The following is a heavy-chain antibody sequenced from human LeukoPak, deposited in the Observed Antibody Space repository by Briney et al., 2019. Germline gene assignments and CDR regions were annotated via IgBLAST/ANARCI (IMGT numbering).Heavy chain of an antibody. CDR3: ARFAPYDSSGAIDY. Sequence: SSETLSLTCTVSGGSISSSSYYWGWIRQPPGKGLEWIGSIYYSGSTYYNPSLKSRVIISVDTSKNQFSLKLSSVTAADTAVYYCARFAPYDSSGAIDYWGQGTLVTVSS. D-gene: IGHD3-22*01. V-gene: IGHV4-39*01. CDR1: GGSISSSSYY. J-gene: IGHJ4*02. CDR2: IYYSGST.